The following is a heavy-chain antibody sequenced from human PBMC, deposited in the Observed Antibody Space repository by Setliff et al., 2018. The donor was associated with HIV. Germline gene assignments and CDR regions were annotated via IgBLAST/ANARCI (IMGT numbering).Heavy chain of an antibody. CDR3: VTQRGSGSDPFDI. Sequence: SETLRLSCAASGFTFSNAWMSWVRQAPGKGLEWIGTMYFSGNARNSPSLKSRVTISLDTSKNQLSLNLTSVTAEDTAVYYCVTQRGSGSDPFDIWGPGTMVTVSS. CDR2: MYFSGNA. CDR1: GFTFSNAW. D-gene: IGHD6-25*01. J-gene: IGHJ3*02. V-gene: IGHV4-59*01.